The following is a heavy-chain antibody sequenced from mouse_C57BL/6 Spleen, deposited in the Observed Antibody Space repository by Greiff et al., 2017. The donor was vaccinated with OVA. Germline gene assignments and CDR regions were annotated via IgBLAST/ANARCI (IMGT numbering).Heavy chain of an antibody. CDR1: GYTFTSYW. J-gene: IGHJ4*01. Sequence: VQLQQPGAELVMPGASVKLSCKASGYTFTSYWMHWVKQRPGQGLEWIGEIDPSDSYTNYNQKFKGKSTLTVDKSSSTAYMQLSSLTSEDSAVYYCARVGTDYAMDYWGQGTSVTVSS. D-gene: IGHD3-1*01. V-gene: IGHV1-69*01. CDR2: IDPSDSYT. CDR3: ARVGTDYAMDY.